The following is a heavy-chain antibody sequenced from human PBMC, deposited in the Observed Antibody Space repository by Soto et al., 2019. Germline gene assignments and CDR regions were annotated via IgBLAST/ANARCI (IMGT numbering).Heavy chain of an antibody. D-gene: IGHD3-10*01. CDR1: GGTFSSYA. CDR2: IIPIFGTA. Sequence: QVQLVQSGAEVKKPGSSVKVSCKASGGTFSSYAISWVRQAPGQGLEWMGGIIPIFGTANYAQKFQGRVTITADESTSTAYMELSSLRSEDTAVYYCARLRSGTMGPYYYGMDVWGQGTTVTVSS. J-gene: IGHJ6*02. V-gene: IGHV1-69*01. CDR3: ARLRSGTMGPYYYGMDV.